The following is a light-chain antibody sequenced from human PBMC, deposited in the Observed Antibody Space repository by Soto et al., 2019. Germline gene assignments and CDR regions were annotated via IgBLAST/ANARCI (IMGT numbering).Light chain of an antibody. CDR2: AAS. Sequence: EIVLTQSPGTLSLSPREIATLSCRASQSVNSKFLAWYQQKPGQAPRLLIFAASSRATGIPDRFSGSGSGRDFTLTISSLEPEDFAVYYCQQYGGLPRTFGQGTKVDIK. J-gene: IGKJ1*01. CDR3: QQYGGLPRT. V-gene: IGKV3-20*01. CDR1: QSVNSKF.